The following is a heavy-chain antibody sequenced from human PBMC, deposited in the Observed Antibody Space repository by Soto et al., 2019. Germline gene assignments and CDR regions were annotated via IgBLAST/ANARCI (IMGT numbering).Heavy chain of an antibody. CDR1: GFTFTSSA. CDR3: EACPQAVGGYYYGMDV. Sequence: ASVKVSCKASGFTFTSSAVQWVRQARGQRLEWIGWIVVGSGNTNYAQKFQERVTITRDMSTSTAYMELSSLRSEDTAVYYCEACPQAVGGYYYGMDVWGQGTTVTVSS. D-gene: IGHD2-15*01. V-gene: IGHV1-58*01. J-gene: IGHJ6*02. CDR2: IVVGSGNT.